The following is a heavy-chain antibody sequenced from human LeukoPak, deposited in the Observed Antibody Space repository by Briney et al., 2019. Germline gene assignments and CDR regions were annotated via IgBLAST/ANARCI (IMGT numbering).Heavy chain of an antibody. CDR3: ARGRSNYYGMDV. V-gene: IGHV4-59*01. D-gene: IGHD1-26*01. J-gene: IGHJ6*02. CDR1: DVSINSYY. CDR2: IYYNGNT. Sequence: KSSETLSLTCSVSDVSINSYYWNWIRRPPGKGLVWIGYIYYNGNTNYSPSLKSRVTMSVDTSKNLFSLKVSSVTAADTAVYYCARGRSNYYGMDVWGQGTTVTVSS.